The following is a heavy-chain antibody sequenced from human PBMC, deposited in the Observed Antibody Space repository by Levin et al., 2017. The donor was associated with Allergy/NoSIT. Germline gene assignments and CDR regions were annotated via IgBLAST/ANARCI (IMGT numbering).Heavy chain of an antibody. Sequence: GGSLRLSCAASGFTFSSYGMHWVRQAPGKGLEWVAVIWYDGSNKYYADSVKGRFTISRDNSKNTLYLQMNSLRAEDTAVYYCARETRGYSYGYDAFDIWGQGTMVTVSS. CDR2: IWYDGSNK. CDR1: GFTFSSYG. CDR3: ARETRGYSYGYDAFDI. D-gene: IGHD5-18*01. V-gene: IGHV3-33*01. J-gene: IGHJ3*02.